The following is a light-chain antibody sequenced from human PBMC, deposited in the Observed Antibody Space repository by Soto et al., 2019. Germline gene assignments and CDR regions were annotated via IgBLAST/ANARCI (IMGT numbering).Light chain of an antibody. Sequence: IRMTQSPSSLSASTGDRVTITCRASQGISSYLAWYQQKPGKAPKLLIYAASTLQSGVPSRFSGSGSGTEFTLTISSLQPDDFATYYCQQYNSYWTFGQGSNVDI. J-gene: IGKJ1*01. CDR2: AAS. CDR3: QQYNSYWT. CDR1: QGISSY. V-gene: IGKV1-8*01.